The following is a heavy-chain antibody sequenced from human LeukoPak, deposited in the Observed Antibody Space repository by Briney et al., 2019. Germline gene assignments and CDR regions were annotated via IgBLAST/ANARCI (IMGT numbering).Heavy chain of an antibody. CDR3: AKDFYSGYDSAYYYYGMDV. CDR1: GFTFSSYA. D-gene: IGHD5-12*01. Sequence: PGGSLRLSCAASGFTFSSYAMSWVRQAPGKGLEWVSAISGSGGSTYYADSVKGRFTISRDNSKNTLYLQMNSLRAEDTAVYYCAKDFYSGYDSAYYYYGMDVWGQGTTVTVSS. J-gene: IGHJ6*02. CDR2: ISGSGGST. V-gene: IGHV3-23*01.